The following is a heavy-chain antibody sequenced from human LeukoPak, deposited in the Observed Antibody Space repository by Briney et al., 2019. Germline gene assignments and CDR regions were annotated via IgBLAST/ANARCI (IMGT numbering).Heavy chain of an antibody. Sequence: GGSLRLSCAASGITASSYAMTWVRQAPGKGLEWVSSISGSGDRTMYADSVKGRFTISRDNFKNTLYLQMNSLRAEDTAVYYCAREDPDYGGNPLPPDFWGQGTLVTVSS. J-gene: IGHJ4*02. CDR1: GITASSYA. CDR2: ISGSGDRT. V-gene: IGHV3-23*01. D-gene: IGHD4-23*01. CDR3: AREDPDYGGNPLPPDF.